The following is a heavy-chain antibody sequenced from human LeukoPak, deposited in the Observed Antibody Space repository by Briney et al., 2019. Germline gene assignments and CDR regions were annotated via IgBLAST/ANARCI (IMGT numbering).Heavy chain of an antibody. CDR1: GYTLTAYY. CDR2: INPNSGGT. CDR3: ARGYCSGGTCYLVENWLDP. D-gene: IGHD2-15*01. V-gene: IGHV1-2*06. Sequence: GASVKVSCKASGYTLTAYYIYWVRQAPGQGLEWMGRINPNSGGTDYAQNFQGRVNMTRDTSISTAYMVLRRLRSDDTAVYYCARGYCSGGTCYLVENWLDPWGQGTLVTVSS. J-gene: IGHJ5*02.